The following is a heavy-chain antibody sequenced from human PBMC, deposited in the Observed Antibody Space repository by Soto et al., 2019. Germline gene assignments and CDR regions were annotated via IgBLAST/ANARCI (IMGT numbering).Heavy chain of an antibody. CDR2: IDPSDSYT. Sequence: GESLKISCKASGYNFTGFWIHWVRQMPGKGLEWLGKIDPSDSYTNYSPSFEGHVTISTDNSITTAYLQWSSLRASDTALYFCARVRKNWFDSWAQGTMVTVSS. V-gene: IGHV5-10-1*01. CDR3: ARVRKNWFDS. J-gene: IGHJ5*01. CDR1: GYNFTGFW.